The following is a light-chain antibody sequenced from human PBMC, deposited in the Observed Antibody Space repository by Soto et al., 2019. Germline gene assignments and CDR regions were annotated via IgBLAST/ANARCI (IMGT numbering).Light chain of an antibody. J-gene: IGKJ1*01. CDR2: LGS. V-gene: IGKV2-28*01. CDR3: MQALQTRT. CDR1: QSLLHSNGYNY. Sequence: DIVMTQSPLSLPVTPGEPASISCRSSQSLLHSNGYNYLDWYLQKPGXSPXLLIYLGSYRASGVPDRFSGSGSGTDFPLKISRVEAEDAGVDYCMQALQTRTFGQGTKVDIK.